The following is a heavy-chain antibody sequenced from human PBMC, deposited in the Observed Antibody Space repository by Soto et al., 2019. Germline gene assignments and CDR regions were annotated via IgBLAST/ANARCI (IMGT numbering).Heavy chain of an antibody. V-gene: IGHV4-31*03. Sequence: SETLSLTCTVSGGPFSRGGYYWSWIRQHPGKGLECIGYIFYTGSTYYNPTLKSRVTMSVDTSKRQFSLNLSSLTAADAAVYYCAKGLDSSGWHPYNWFDPWGQGTLVTVSS. D-gene: IGHD6-19*01. CDR1: GGPFSRGGYY. CDR3: AKGLDSSGWHPYNWFDP. J-gene: IGHJ5*02. CDR2: IFYTGST.